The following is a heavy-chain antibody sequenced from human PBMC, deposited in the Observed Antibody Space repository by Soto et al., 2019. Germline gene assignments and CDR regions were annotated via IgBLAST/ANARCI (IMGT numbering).Heavy chain of an antibody. D-gene: IGHD3-9*01. CDR1: GYTFTSYG. J-gene: IGHJ4*02. CDR3: ARQADYDILTGYYNPRFDY. V-gene: IGHV1-18*01. CDR2: ISAYNGNT. Sequence: QVQLVQSGAEVKKPGASVKVSCKASGYTFTSYGISWVRQAPGQGLEWMGWISAYNGNTNYAQKLQGRVTMTTDTSTSTAYMELRSLRSDDTAVYYCARQADYDILTGYYNPRFDYWCQGTLVTVSS.